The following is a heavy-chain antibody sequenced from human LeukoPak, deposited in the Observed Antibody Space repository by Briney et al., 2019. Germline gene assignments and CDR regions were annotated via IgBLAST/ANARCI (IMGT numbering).Heavy chain of an antibody. CDR2: IKQDGSEK. D-gene: IGHD3-22*01. CDR3: ASTMRLDY. V-gene: IGHV3-7*01. CDR1: GFTFSNYW. Sequence: GGPLRLSCAASGFTFSNYWMTWVRQAPGKGLEWVANIKQDGSEKCYVDSVRGRFIISRDNAKNSLYLQMNSLRAEDTAVYYCASTMRLDYWGQGTLVTVSS. J-gene: IGHJ4*02.